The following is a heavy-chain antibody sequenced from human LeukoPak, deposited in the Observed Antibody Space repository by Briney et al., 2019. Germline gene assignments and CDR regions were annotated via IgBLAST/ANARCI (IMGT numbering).Heavy chain of an antibody. CDR1: GDSISSSHW. CDR3: AREAVTRNYFDY. Sequence: SETLSLTCAVSGDSISSSHWWSWVRQPPGKGLEWIGEIYHSGSTNFNPSLKSRVTISVDKSKNQFSLQLSSVTAADTAVYYCAREAVTRNYFDYWGQGTLVTVSS. J-gene: IGHJ4*02. CDR2: IYHSGST. D-gene: IGHD4-17*01. V-gene: IGHV4-4*02.